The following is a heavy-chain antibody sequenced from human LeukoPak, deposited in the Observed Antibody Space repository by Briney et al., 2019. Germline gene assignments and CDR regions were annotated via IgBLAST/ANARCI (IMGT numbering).Heavy chain of an antibody. J-gene: IGHJ5*02. D-gene: IGHD2-2*02. CDR2: IIPIFGAA. CDR1: GGTFSSYT. V-gene: IGHV1-69*13. Sequence: SVKVSCKASGGTFSSYTISWVRQAPGQGLEWMGGIIPIFGAANYAQKFQGRVTITADESTSTAYMELSSLRSEDTAVYYCARCPDLGPAAIAWFDPWGQGTLVTVSS. CDR3: ARCPDLGPAAIAWFDP.